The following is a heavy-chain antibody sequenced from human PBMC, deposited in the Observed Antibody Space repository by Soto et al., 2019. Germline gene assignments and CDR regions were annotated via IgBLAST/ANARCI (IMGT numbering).Heavy chain of an antibody. J-gene: IGHJ4*02. CDR3: AKGSASGRPYYFDS. D-gene: IGHD3-10*01. CDR2: TDNSGTYP. Sequence: PGGSLRLSCAASGFTFRSYAMSWVGQAPGKGLEWVSSTDNSGTYPWHADSVKGRFTISRDNSQNTLYLEMNSLRAEDTAVYYCAKGSASGRPYYFDSWGQGTLVTVSS. V-gene: IGHV3-23*05. CDR1: GFTFRSYA.